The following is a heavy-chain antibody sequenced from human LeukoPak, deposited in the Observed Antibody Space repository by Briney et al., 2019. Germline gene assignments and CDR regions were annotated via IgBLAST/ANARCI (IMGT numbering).Heavy chain of an antibody. V-gene: IGHV1-18*01. D-gene: IGHD6-25*01. Sequence: ASVKVSCKASGYTFITYGISWVRQAPGQGLEWMGWISAYSGNTNYAQKVQGRVTMTTHTSTSTAYMELRSLRSDDAAVYYCARGDGSGWPNFDYWGQGTLVTVSS. CDR1: GYTFITYG. CDR3: ARGDGSGWPNFDY. J-gene: IGHJ4*02. CDR2: ISAYSGNT.